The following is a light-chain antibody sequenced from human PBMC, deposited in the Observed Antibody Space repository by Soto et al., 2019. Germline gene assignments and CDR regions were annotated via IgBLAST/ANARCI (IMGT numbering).Light chain of an antibody. Sequence: QSALTQPASVSGSPGQSITISCTGTSSDVGGYNYVSWYQQHPGKAPKLMIYDVSNRPSGVSNRFSGSKSGTTASLTISGHQAEDEADNYCNSYTSSSTLLYVFGTGTKLTVL. V-gene: IGLV2-14*01. J-gene: IGLJ1*01. CDR3: NSYTSSSTLLYV. CDR2: DVS. CDR1: SSDVGGYNY.